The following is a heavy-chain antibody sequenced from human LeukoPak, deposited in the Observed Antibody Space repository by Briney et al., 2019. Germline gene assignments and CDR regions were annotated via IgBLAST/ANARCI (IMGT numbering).Heavy chain of an antibody. J-gene: IGHJ4*02. CDR3: ARHFTYGDYEPAHFDY. CDR2: IIPIFGIA. CDR1: GGTFSSYA. V-gene: IGHV1-69*04. D-gene: IGHD4-17*01. Sequence: SVKVSCKASGGTFSSYAISWVRQAPGQGLEWMRRIIPIFGIANYAQKFQGRVTITADKSTSTAYMELSSLRSEDTAVYYCARHFTYGDYEPAHFDYWGQGTLVTVSS.